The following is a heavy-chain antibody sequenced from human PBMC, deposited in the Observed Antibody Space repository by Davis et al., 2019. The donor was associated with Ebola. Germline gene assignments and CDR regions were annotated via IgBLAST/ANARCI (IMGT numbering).Heavy chain of an antibody. D-gene: IGHD5-18*01. CDR2: ISWHSGGI. J-gene: IGHJ4*02. CDR3: ARGSRDTAMDPIDH. Sequence: SLKISCAASGFAFDDYAMHWVRQVPGKGLEWVSGISWHSGGIGYADSVKGRFTISRDNAKNSVYLQMNSLNTDDTALYYCARGSRDTAMDPIDHWGQGALVTVSS. V-gene: IGHV3-9*01. CDR1: GFAFDDYA.